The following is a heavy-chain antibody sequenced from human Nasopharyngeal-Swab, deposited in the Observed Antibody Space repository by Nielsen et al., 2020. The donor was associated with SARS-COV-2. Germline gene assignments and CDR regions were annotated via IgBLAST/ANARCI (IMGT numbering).Heavy chain of an antibody. CDR3: ARVDTAMVRGSSSSWYRDGSNYYYYYYMDV. V-gene: IGHV1-18*01. CDR1: GYTFTSYG. CDR2: ISAYNGNT. Sequence: ASVKVSCKASGYTFTSYGISWVRQAPGQGLEWMGWISAYNGNTNYAQKLQGRVTMTTDTSTSTAYMELRSLRSDDTAVYYCARVDTAMVRGSSSSWYRDGSNYYYYYYMDVWGKGTTVTVSS. D-gene: IGHD6-13*01. J-gene: IGHJ6*03.